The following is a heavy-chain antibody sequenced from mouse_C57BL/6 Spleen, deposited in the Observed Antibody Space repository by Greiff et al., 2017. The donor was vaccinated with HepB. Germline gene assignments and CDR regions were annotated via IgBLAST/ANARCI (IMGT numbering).Heavy chain of an antibody. CDR1: GFTFSSYG. V-gene: IGHV5-6-3*01. J-gene: IGHJ2*01. Sequence: VKLVESGGGLVQPGGSLKLSCAASGFTFSSYGMSWVRQTPDKRLELVATINSNGGSTYYPDSVKGRFTISRDNAKNTLYLQMSSLKSEDTAMYYCARMARTINWGQGTTLIVSS. CDR2: INSNGGST. CDR3: ARMARTIN.